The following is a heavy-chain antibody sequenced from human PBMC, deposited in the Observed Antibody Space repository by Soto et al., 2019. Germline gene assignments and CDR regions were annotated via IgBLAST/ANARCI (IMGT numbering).Heavy chain of an antibody. J-gene: IGHJ6*03. Sequence: PSETLSLTCAVYGGSFSGYYWSWIRQPPGKGLEWIGEINHSGSTNYNPSLKSRVTISVDTSKNQFSLKLSSVAAADTAVYYCARIRNYCSSTSCSGGASSSTRYMDVWAKGTTVTVSS. CDR1: GGSFSGYY. CDR2: INHSGST. V-gene: IGHV4-34*01. D-gene: IGHD2-2*01. CDR3: ARIRNYCSSTSCSGGASSSTRYMDV.